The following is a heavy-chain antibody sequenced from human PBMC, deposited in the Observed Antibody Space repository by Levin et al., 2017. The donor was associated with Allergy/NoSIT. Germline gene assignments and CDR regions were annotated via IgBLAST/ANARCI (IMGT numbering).Heavy chain of an antibody. Sequence: SVKVSCQASGGAFSTQVISWLRQAPGQGLEWMGGIVPALRAANSAQKFQGRVTVTADESTKTAYMELSSLTSEDTAVYFCAMGRLQYYFDHWGQGTLVTVSP. V-gene: IGHV1-69*13. J-gene: IGHJ4*02. D-gene: IGHD4-11*01. CDR2: IVPALRAA. CDR3: AMGRLQYYFDH. CDR1: GGAFSTQV.